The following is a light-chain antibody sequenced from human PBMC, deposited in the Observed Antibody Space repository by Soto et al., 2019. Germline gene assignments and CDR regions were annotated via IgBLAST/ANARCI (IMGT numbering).Light chain of an antibody. Sequence: KQSLGALSLSPEERATLSCRASQSLSSNLAWYQQKPGQAPRLLIYGASTRATGVPARFSGSGSGTEFTLTISSLQSEDFAVYYCQQYNNWPRTFCHGTKVDIK. CDR3: QQYNNWPRT. V-gene: IGKV3-15*01. CDR1: QSLSSN. J-gene: IGKJ1*01. CDR2: GAS.